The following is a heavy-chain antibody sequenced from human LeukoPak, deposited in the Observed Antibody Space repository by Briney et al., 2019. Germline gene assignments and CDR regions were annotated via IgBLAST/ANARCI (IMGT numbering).Heavy chain of an antibody. CDR2: IIGSSGDT. CDR1: GFSLTNFA. CDR3: AKGAYDYIEMGYFDY. Sequence: GGSLRLSCAASGFSLTNFAMSWVRQAPGKGLEWVSLIIGSSGDTFFADSVKGRFTISRDNSKNRLYLQMNSLRAEDTALYYCAKGAYDYIEMGYFDYWGQGTLVTVSS. J-gene: IGHJ4*02. V-gene: IGHV3-23*01. D-gene: IGHD5-12*01.